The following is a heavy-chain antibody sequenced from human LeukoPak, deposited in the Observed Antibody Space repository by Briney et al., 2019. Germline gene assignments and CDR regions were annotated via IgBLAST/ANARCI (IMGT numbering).Heavy chain of an antibody. CDR1: GFTFSGYG. J-gene: IGHJ4*02. V-gene: IGHV3-30*03. Sequence: GRSLTLSCAASGFTFSGYGLHWVRQAPGKGLEWLSFISSNKNTKNYADSVQGRFTISRDNSKNTLFLEMNSLGTEDTAVYYCAREAGRGYSYGLYWGQGTLVTVSS. CDR3: AREAGRGYSYGLY. D-gene: IGHD5-18*01. CDR2: ISSNKNTK.